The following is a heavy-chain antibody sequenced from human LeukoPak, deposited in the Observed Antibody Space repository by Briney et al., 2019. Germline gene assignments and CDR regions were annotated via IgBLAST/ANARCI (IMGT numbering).Heavy chain of an antibody. J-gene: IGHJ4*02. CDR2: INHSGST. V-gene: IGHV4-34*01. CDR3: ARGTYYFDY. CDR1: GFIFSSHW. Sequence: PGGSLRLSCAASGFIFSSHWMSWVRQPPGKGLEWIGEINHSGSTNYNPSLKSRVTISVDTSKNQFSLKLSSVTAADTAVYYCARGTYYFDYWGQGTLVTVSS.